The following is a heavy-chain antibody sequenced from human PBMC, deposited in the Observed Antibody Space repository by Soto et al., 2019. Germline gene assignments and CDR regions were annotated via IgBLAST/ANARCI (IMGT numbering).Heavy chain of an antibody. D-gene: IGHD6-19*01. V-gene: IGHV4-34*01. Sequence: QVQLQQWGAGLLKPSETLSLTCAVYGGSFSGSSWSWIRQPPGQGLEWIGEINHSGSTNYNPSLKSRVTISVDTSKNQFSLKLSSVTAADTAVYYCASGRSVAGIGYWGQGTLVTVSS. CDR2: INHSGST. CDR1: GGSFSGSS. CDR3: ASGRSVAGIGY. J-gene: IGHJ4*02.